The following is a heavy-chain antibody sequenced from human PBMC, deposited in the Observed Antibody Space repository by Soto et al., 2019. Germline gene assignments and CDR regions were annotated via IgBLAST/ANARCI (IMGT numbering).Heavy chain of an antibody. V-gene: IGHV3-15*01. CDR3: TTEPYSWNYGDFDY. CDR1: GFTFSNAW. D-gene: IGHD1-7*01. Sequence: GGSLRLSCAASGFTFSNAWMSWVRQAPGKGLEWVGRIKSKTDGGTTDYAAPVKGRFTISRDHSKNTLYLQMNSLKTEDTAVYYCTTEPYSWNYGDFDYWCQGTLVTVSS. J-gene: IGHJ4*02. CDR2: IKSKTDGGTT.